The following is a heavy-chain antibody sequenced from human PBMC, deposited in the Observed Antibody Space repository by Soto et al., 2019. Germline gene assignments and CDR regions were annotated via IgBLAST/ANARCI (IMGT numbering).Heavy chain of an antibody. D-gene: IGHD4-17*01. CDR3: ARIWGGYGDRNHYYYMDV. J-gene: IGHJ6*03. V-gene: IGHV2-70*11. CDR2: IDWDDDK. Sequence: SGPTLVNPTQTLTLTCTFSGFSLSTSGMCVSWIRQPPGKALEWLARIDWDDDKYYSTSLKTRLTISKDTSKNQVVLTMTNMDPVDTATYYCARIWGGYGDRNHYYYMDVWGKGTTVTVSS. CDR1: GFSLSTSGMC.